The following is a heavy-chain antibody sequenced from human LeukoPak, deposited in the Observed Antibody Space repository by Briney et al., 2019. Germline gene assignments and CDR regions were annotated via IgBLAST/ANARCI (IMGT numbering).Heavy chain of an antibody. CDR1: GFTFSSSW. CDR3: ARAGNYYFEY. D-gene: IGHD6-19*01. V-gene: IGHV3-74*01. Sequence: PGGSLRLSCAGSGFTFSSSWIQWVRQAPGKGLVWVSRMNGDGSTIDYAASVKGRFTISRDNAKNTLYLQMNGLSAEDTAVYYCARAGNYYFEYWGQGTLVTVSS. J-gene: IGHJ4*02. CDR2: MNGDGSTI.